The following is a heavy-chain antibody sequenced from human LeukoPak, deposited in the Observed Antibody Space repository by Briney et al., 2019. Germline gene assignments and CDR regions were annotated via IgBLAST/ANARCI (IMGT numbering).Heavy chain of an antibody. CDR2: ISAYNGNT. Sequence: GASVKVSCKASGYTFTSYGISWVRQAPGQGLEWMGWISAYNGNTNYAQKLQGRVTMTTDTSTSTAYMELRSLRSDDTAVYYCARATVTYDFWSGYPPYFDSWGQGTLVTVSS. CDR3: ARATVTYDFWSGYPPYFDS. CDR1: GYTFTSYG. J-gene: IGHJ4*02. D-gene: IGHD3-3*01. V-gene: IGHV1-18*01.